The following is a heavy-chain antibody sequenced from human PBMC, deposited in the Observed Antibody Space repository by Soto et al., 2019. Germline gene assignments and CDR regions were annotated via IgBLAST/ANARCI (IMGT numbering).Heavy chain of an antibody. CDR2: SRNKVNGYTT. J-gene: IGHJ4*02. D-gene: IGHD3-10*01. CDR3: SRDIGRYSFDY. CDR1: GFTLSDHR. Sequence: PGGSLRLSCAASGFTLSDHRMDWVRQAPGKGLEWIARSRNKVNGYTTEYAASVKGRFTISRDASKNSLYLQMNSLETEDTAVYYCSRDIGRYSFDYWGQGTLVTVSS. V-gene: IGHV3-72*01.